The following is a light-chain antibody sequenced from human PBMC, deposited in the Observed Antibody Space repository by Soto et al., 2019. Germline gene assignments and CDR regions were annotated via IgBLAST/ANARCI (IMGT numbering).Light chain of an antibody. CDR3: QQRRNWPPELA. CDR2: DAS. J-gene: IGKJ3*01. CDR1: QSVGGY. V-gene: IGKV3-11*01. Sequence: VLTQSPATLSVSPGERATLSCRASQSVGGYLAWYQQKPGQPPRLLIYDASSRATGIPARFSGSGSGTDFPLDITSLEPEDFAVYFCQQRRNWPPELAFGPGTRVD.